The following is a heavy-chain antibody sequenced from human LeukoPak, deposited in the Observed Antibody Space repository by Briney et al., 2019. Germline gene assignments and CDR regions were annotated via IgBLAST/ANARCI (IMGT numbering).Heavy chain of an antibody. CDR2: INPSGGST. V-gene: IGHV1-46*01. CDR3: ARVRFLEWLLKYYGMDV. CDR1: GYTFTSYY. J-gene: IGHJ6*02. Sequence: ASVKASCKASGYTFTSYYMHWVRQAPGQGLEWMGIINPSGGSTSYAQKFQGRVTMTRNTSISTAYMELSSLRSEDTAVYYCARVRFLEWLLKYYGMDVWGQGTTVTVSS. D-gene: IGHD3-3*01.